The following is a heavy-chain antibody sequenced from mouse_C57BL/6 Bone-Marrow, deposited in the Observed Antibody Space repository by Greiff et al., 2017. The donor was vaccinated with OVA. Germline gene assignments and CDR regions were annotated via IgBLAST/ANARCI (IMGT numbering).Heavy chain of an antibody. D-gene: IGHD2-2*01. CDR2: IDPSDSYT. CDR1: GYTFTSYW. CDR3: ARYYGSYFDY. V-gene: IGHV1-69*01. J-gene: IGHJ2*01. Sequence: QLQQPGAELVMPGASVKLSCKASGYTFTSYWMHWVKQRPGQGLEWIGEIDPSDSYTNYNQKFKGKSTLTVDKSSSTAYMQLSSLTSEDSAVYYCARYYGSYFDYWGQGTTLTVSS.